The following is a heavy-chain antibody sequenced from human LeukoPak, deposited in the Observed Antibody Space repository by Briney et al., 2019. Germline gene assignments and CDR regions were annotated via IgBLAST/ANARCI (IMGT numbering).Heavy chain of an antibody. V-gene: IGHV4-39*02. CDR3: ARDCVEMATIGDYYYGMDV. J-gene: IGHJ6*02. Sequence: SETLTLTCTVSGGSISSSSYYWGWIPQAPGKGLEWLRSIYCSGRPYYNSSLKSRVIISVDTSKNQYSLKPSSVTAADTAVYYCARDCVEMATIGDYYYGMDVWGQGTTVTVSS. CDR1: GGSISSSSYY. CDR2: IYCSGRP. D-gene: IGHD5-24*01.